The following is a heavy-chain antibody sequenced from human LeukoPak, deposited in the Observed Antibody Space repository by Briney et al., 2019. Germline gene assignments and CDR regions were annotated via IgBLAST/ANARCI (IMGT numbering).Heavy chain of an antibody. Sequence: PSETLSLTCTVSGGSISDYHWSWIRQPPGKGLEWIGHISYSGSTNYNPSLKGRVTISGDTSKNQFSLKLSSVTAADTAVYYCARGEAQFDYWGQGTLVTVSS. D-gene: IGHD6-6*01. CDR1: GGSISDYH. J-gene: IGHJ4*02. V-gene: IGHV4-59*01. CDR3: ARGEAQFDY. CDR2: ISYSGST.